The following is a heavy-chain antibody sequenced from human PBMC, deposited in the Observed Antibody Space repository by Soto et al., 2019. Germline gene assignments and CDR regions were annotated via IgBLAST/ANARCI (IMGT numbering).Heavy chain of an antibody. V-gene: IGHV3-30-3*01. CDR3: ARSYDRNYIYDY. CDR2: ISYDGSNK. J-gene: IGHJ4*02. D-gene: IGHD1-7*01. Sequence: GGSLRLSCAASGFTFSSYAMHWVRQAPGKGLEWVAVISYDGSNKYYADSVKGRFTISRDNSKNTLYLQMNSLRAEDTAVYYCARSYDRNYIYDYWGQGTLVTVSS. CDR1: GFTFSSYA.